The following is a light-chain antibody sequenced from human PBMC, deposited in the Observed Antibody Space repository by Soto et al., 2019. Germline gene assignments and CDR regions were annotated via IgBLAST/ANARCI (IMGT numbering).Light chain of an antibody. CDR3: GTWDSSLRAVV. CDR1: SSNIGNNS. Sequence: QSVLTQPPSVSAAQGRTVTISCSGSSSNIGNNSGSWYQQLPGTSSKLLIYDNNKRPSGIPDRFSGSMSGTSATLGITGRQTGDEADYYCGTWDSSLRAVVFGGGTQLTVL. J-gene: IGLJ2*01. V-gene: IGLV1-51*01. CDR2: DNN.